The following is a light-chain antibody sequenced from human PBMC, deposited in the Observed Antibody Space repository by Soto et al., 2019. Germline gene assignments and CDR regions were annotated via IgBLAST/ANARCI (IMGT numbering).Light chain of an antibody. CDR1: QSSSSTY. V-gene: IGKV3-20*01. Sequence: EIVLAQSPGTLSLSPGERATLSCRASQSSSSTYLAWYQQTPGQAHRLLIFGASNRATGIPDRFSGSGSGRDFPLTITRLEPEDFAVYFCQQYDSSPPTFRQGAQVEIK. CDR3: QQYDSSPPT. J-gene: IGKJ1*01. CDR2: GAS.